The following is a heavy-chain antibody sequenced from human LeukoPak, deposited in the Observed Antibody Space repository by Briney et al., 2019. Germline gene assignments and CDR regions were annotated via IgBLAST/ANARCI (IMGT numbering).Heavy chain of an antibody. CDR1: GYTFTSYD. J-gene: IGHJ4*02. CDR2: MNPNSGNT. D-gene: IGHD1-7*01. V-gene: IGHV1-8*01. CDR3: ARAPSITGTTPPGY. Sequence: GASVKVSCKASGYTFTSYDINWVRQATGQGLKWMGWMNPNSGNTGYAQKFQGRVTMTRNTSISTAYMELSSLRSEDTAVYYCARAPSITGTTPPGYWGQGTLVTVSS.